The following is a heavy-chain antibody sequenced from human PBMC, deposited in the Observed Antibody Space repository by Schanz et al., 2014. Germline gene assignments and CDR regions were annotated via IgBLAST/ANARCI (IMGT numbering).Heavy chain of an antibody. J-gene: IGHJ4*02. CDR3: VRDLGGDQTDY. Sequence: QVQVVESGGGVVQPGRSLRLSCVASGFTFNNYGMHWVRQAPGKGLGWVAATRYDGNNKYYVDSVKGRFTISRDNSKNTLYLQVNSLRAEDTAVYYCVRDLGGDQTDYWGQGTLVTVSS. CDR2: TRYDGNNK. V-gene: IGHV3-33*01. CDR1: GFTFNNYG. D-gene: IGHD4-17*01.